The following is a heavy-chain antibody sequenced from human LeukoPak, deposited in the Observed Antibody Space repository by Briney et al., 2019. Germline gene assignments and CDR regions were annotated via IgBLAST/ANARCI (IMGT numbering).Heavy chain of an antibody. CDR1: GFSLSTDRAL. D-gene: IGHD4-17*01. CDR3: VHRTTVTSFDS. J-gene: IGHJ4*02. V-gene: IGHV2-5*02. CDR2: IYGDDDK. Sequence: ESGPTLVKPTQTLTLTCTFSGFSLSTDRALVGWVRQPPGKALEWLAFIYGDDDKRYSPSLKSRLTITKDTSKKQVVLTMTNMDPEDTATYHCVHRTTVTSFDSWGQGALVTVSS.